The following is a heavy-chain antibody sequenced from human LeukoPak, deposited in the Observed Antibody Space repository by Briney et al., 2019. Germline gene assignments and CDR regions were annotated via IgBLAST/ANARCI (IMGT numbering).Heavy chain of an antibody. V-gene: IGHV3-33*01. J-gene: IGHJ4*02. CDR1: GFTFSSYG. CDR3: ARVFTVAKYDSSGYDLDY. Sequence: GGSLRLSCAASGFTFSSYGMHWVRQAPGKGLEWVAVIWYDGSNKYYADSVKGRFTISRDNSKNTLYLQMNSLRAEDTAVYYCARVFTVAKYDSSGYDLDYWGQGTLVTVSS. D-gene: IGHD3-22*01. CDR2: IWYDGSNK.